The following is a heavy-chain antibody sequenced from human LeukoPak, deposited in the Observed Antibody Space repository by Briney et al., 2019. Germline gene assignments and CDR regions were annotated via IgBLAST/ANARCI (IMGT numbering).Heavy chain of an antibody. J-gene: IGHJ4*02. D-gene: IGHD2-15*01. CDR3: ARDRYCSGGSCYDSVAGPIDY. CDR2: ISSSGSTI. V-gene: IGHV3-11*01. Sequence: GGSLRLSCAASGFTFSDYYMSWIRQAPGKGLEWVSYISSSGSTIYYADFVKGRFTISRDNAKNSLYLQMNSLRAEDTAVYYCARDRYCSGGSCYDSVAGPIDYWGQGTLVTVSS. CDR1: GFTFSDYY.